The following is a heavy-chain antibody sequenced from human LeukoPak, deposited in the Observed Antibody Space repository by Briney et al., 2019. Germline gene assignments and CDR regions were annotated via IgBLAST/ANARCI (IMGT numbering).Heavy chain of an antibody. D-gene: IGHD3-10*01. V-gene: IGHV4-34*01. Sequence: SETLSLTCAVYGGSFSGYYWSWIRQPPGKGLEWIGEINHSGSTNYNPSLKSRVTISVDTSKNQFSLKLSSVTAADTAVYYCARGPPYYYGSGIDYWGQGTLVTVSS. J-gene: IGHJ4*02. CDR2: INHSGST. CDR3: ARGPPYYYGSGIDY. CDR1: GGSFSGYY.